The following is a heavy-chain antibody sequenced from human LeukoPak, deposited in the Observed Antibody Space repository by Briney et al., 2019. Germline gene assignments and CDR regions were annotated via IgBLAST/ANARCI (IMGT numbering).Heavy chain of an antibody. CDR2: INPGGDST. J-gene: IGHJ4*02. Sequence: ASVKVSCMASGFTFTTYYMRWVRHAPGPGLGRMGVINPGGDSTSYAQKFQGRVSMTRDTSTSTVYMELTSLTSEDTAVYYCARGYCTGGSCRTLEDFDYWGQGTLVTVSS. D-gene: IGHD2-15*01. V-gene: IGHV1-46*01. CDR3: ARGYCTGGSCRTLEDFDY. CDR1: GFTFTTYY.